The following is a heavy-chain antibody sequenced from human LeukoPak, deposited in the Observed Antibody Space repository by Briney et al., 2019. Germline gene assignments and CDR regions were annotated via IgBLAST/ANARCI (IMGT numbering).Heavy chain of an antibody. CDR3: ARVYNWNPAGAFDI. Sequence: SQTLSLTCAISGDSVSSNIASWNWIRQSPSRGLEWLGRTYYRSKWYNDYAVSVKSRITINPDTSKNQFSLQLNSVTPEDTAVYYCARVYNWNPAGAFDIWGQGILVTVSS. CDR2: TYYRSKWYN. J-gene: IGHJ4*02. CDR1: GDSVSSNIAS. V-gene: IGHV6-1*01. D-gene: IGHD1-1*01.